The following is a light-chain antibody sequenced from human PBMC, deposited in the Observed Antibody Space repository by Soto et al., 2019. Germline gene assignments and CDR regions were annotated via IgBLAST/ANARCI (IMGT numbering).Light chain of an antibody. V-gene: IGKV3-20*01. J-gene: IGKJ5*01. CDR1: QIVSSSY. Sequence: IVFTQSPGTLSLSQGERATLSCRASQIVSSSYLAWYQQKPGQAPRLLIYGASSRATGIPDRFSGSGSGTDFTLTISRLEPEDFAVYYCQQHGGSPITFGQGTRLEI. CDR2: GAS. CDR3: QQHGGSPIT.